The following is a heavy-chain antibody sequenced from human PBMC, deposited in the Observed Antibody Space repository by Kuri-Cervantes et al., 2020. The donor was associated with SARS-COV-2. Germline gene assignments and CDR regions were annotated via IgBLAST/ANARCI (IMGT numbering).Heavy chain of an antibody. V-gene: IGHV4-39*01. J-gene: IGHJ5*02. D-gene: IGHD3-3*01. Sequence: SETLSLTCTVSGGSISSSSYYWSGIRQPPGKGLEWIGSIYYSGSNYYNPSLKSRVTISVDTSKNQFSLKLSSVTAADTAVYYCARQSTSAITIFGVVINGGWFDPWGQGTLVTVSS. CDR1: GGSISSSSYY. CDR3: ARQSTSAITIFGVVINGGWFDP. CDR2: IYYSGSN.